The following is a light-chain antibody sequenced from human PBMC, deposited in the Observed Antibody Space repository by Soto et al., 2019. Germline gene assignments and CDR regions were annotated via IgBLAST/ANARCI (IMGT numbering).Light chain of an antibody. Sequence: EIVMTQSPATLSVSPGDRATLSCRASESVSTNLAWYQQKPGQAPRLLIYVASTRATGIPARFSGSGSGTEFTLTISSLQSEDFAVYYCQQYDLSSGFGGGTKVEIK. CDR1: ESVSTN. V-gene: IGKV3-15*01. CDR3: QQYDLSSG. J-gene: IGKJ4*01. CDR2: VAS.